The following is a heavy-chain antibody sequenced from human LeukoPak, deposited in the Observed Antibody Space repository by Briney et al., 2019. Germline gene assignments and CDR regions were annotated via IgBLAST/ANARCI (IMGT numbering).Heavy chain of an antibody. CDR2: IYYSGGT. Sequence: PSETLSLTCTVSGGSISSYYWSWIRQPPGKGLEWIGYIYYSGGTNYNPSLKSRVTISVDTSKNQFSLKLSSVTAADTAVYYCARGFRDSGSYNFDYWGQGTLVTVSS. V-gene: IGHV4-59*01. J-gene: IGHJ4*02. D-gene: IGHD3-10*01. CDR1: GGSISSYY. CDR3: ARGFRDSGSYNFDY.